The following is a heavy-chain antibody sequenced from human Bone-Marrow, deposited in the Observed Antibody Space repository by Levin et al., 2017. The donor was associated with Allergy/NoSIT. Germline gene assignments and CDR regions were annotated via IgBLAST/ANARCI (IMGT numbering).Heavy chain of an antibody. CDR2: IYPHDSDQ. CDR1: GFSFSSYW. CDR3: ARLQFGVSDYYNYGLEL. Sequence: RPGGSLRLSCTTSGFSFSSYWIAWVRHKPGKGFDYLGLIYPHDSDQRYSVSFEGQVTISADKSTSTAYLEWSSLRASDAGTYYCARLQFGVSDYYNYGLELWGQGTTVTVSS. V-gene: IGHV5-51*01. J-gene: IGHJ6*01. D-gene: IGHD3-3*01.